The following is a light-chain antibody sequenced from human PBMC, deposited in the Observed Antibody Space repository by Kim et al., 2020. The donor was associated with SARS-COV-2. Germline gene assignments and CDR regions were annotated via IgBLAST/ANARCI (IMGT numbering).Light chain of an antibody. CDR2: EVT. CDR3: SSYAGNYRYV. CDR1: SSDFGHYNY. V-gene: IGLV2-8*01. J-gene: IGLJ1*01. Sequence: GQSVPISCTGTSSDFGHYNYVSWYQQHPDKAPNLMIYEVTTRPSGVPDRFSGSKSGNTASLTVSGLQAEDEADYYCSSYAGNYRYVFGTGTKVTVL.